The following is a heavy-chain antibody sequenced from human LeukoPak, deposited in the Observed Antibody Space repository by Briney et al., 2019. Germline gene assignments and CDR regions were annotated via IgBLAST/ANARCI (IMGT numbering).Heavy chain of an antibody. J-gene: IGHJ3*02. CDR1: GFTFGSYA. D-gene: IGHD2-15*01. CDR2: VSGSGSST. CDR3: AKDRFCSGAGCSDAFDI. Sequence: GRSLRLSCAAAGFTFGSYAMSWVRQAPGKGLGWVSGVSGSGSSTYYADSVKGRFTISRDNSKNTLYLQMNNLRAEDTAVHYCAKDRFCSGAGCSDAFDIWGQGTMVTVSS. V-gene: IGHV3-23*01.